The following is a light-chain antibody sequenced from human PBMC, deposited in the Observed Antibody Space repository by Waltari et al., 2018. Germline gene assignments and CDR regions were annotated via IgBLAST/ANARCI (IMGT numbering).Light chain of an antibody. CDR2: DAS. J-gene: IGKJ5*01. Sequence: EIVLTQSPATLSLSPGERATLSCRASQSVSVYLDWYQQRPGQAPMLLIFDASKRATGIPERFSGSGSGTDFTLAISSLEPEDFAVYYCQQRHIWITFGQGTRLEIK. CDR1: QSVSVY. CDR3: QQRHIWIT. V-gene: IGKV3-11*01.